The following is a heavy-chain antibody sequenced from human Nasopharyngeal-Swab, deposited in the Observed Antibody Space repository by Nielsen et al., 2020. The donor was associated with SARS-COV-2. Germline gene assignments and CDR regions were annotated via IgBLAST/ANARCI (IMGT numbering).Heavy chain of an antibody. CDR1: TYTFIDYG. CDR3: ATDGPLRAYYMDV. J-gene: IGHJ6*03. V-gene: IGHV1-18*04. Sequence: ASVKVSCKASTYTFIDYGISWVRQAPGQGLEWMGWISAYSGKTDYAQKFQDRVTMTTDTSTSTAYIELRTLRSDDTAVYYCATDGPLRAYYMDVWGKGTTVSVSS. CDR2: ISAYSGKT.